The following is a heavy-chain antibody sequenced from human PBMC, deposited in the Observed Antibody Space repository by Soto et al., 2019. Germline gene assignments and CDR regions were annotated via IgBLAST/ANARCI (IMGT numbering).Heavy chain of an antibody. CDR1: GYTLTELS. Sequence: QVQLVQSGAEVKKPGASVKVSCKVSGYTLTELSMHWVRQAPGKGLEWMGGFDPEDGETIYAQKFQGRVNMTEDTSTDTASMELSSLRSEDTAVYYCAALPLPSGYYDSSGYYYYWGQGALVTVSS. J-gene: IGHJ4*02. CDR3: AALPLPSGYYDSSGYYYY. D-gene: IGHD3-22*01. V-gene: IGHV1-24*01. CDR2: FDPEDGET.